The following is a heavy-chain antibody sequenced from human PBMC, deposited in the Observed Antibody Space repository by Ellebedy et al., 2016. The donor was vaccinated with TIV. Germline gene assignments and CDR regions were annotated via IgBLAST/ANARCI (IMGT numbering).Heavy chain of an antibody. Sequence: SETLSLTXAVYGGSFSGHYWSWIRQSPGKRLEWIGEINHGGGANYNPSLKSRVTLSVDTSKNQFSLKVNSVSAADTAVYYCARLGAHCGGDCYLDYWGQGTLVTVSS. CDR1: GGSFSGHY. V-gene: IGHV4-34*01. CDR3: ARLGAHCGGDCYLDY. D-gene: IGHD2-21*01. J-gene: IGHJ4*02. CDR2: INHGGGA.